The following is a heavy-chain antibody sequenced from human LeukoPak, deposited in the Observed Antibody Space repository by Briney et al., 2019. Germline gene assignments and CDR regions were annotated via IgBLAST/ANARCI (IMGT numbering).Heavy chain of an antibody. CDR3: AKDWEYQLLTNYYYYYGMGV. V-gene: IGHV3-23*01. J-gene: IGHJ6*02. D-gene: IGHD2-2*01. CDR2: ISGSGGST. Sequence: GGSLRLSCAASGFTFSSYAMSWVRQAPGKGLEWVSAISGSGGSTYYADSVKGRFTISRDNSKNTLYLQMNSLRAEDTAVYYCAKDWEYQLLTNYYYYYGMGVWGQGTTVTVSS. CDR1: GFTFSSYA.